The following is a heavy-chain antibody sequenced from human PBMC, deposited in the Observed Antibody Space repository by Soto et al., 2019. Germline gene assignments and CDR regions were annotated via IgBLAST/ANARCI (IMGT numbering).Heavy chain of an antibody. Sequence: ASVEVSCKASGYTFTGYYMHWVRQAPGQGLEWMGWINPNSGGTNYAQKFQGWVTMTRDTSISTAYMELSRLRSGDTAVYYCARDGNSSSPLRYWGQGTLVTVSS. D-gene: IGHD6-6*01. CDR3: ARDGNSSSPLRY. J-gene: IGHJ4*02. V-gene: IGHV1-2*04. CDR1: GYTFTGYY. CDR2: INPNSGGT.